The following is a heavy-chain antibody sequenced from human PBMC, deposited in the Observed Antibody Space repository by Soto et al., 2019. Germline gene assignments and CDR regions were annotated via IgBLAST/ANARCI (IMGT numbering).Heavy chain of an antibody. CDR3: ARATTAVAGTSGEGTAWFDP. V-gene: IGHV4-59*01. CDR2: INYSAST. D-gene: IGHD6-19*01. J-gene: IGHJ5*02. Sequence: SETLSLTYNVSGGSISSEYWGCVGQPLGTGLECIGYINYSASTNYNPSLKSRVTISVDTSKNQFSLKLSSVTAADTAVYYCARATTAVAGTSGEGTAWFDPWGQGTLFTVS. CDR1: GGSISSEY.